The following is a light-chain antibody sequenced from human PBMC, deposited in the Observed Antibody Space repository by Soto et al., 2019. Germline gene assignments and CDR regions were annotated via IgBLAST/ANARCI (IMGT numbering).Light chain of an antibody. CDR2: GAS. V-gene: IGKV1-39*01. CDR1: QSISRH. Sequence: DIHMTHSPSSLSPSVGDRFTLTCRASQSISRHLNWYQQKPGRAPRLLIYGASNLQSGVPSRFSGSGSGTDFTLTISSLLPEDFATYYCQQGYSTPVTFGQGTRLEIK. CDR3: QQGYSTPVT. J-gene: IGKJ5*01.